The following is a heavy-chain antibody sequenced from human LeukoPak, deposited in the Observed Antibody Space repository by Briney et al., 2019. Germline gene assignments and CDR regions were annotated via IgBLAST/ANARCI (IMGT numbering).Heavy chain of an antibody. CDR2: IESGGST. Sequence: GGSLRLSCAASGFTFSSYSMNWVHQAPGKGLEWVSVIESGGSTYYADSVKGRFTVSRDNFQNTLYLQMNSLRAEDTAVYYCARVGSYYDMDVWGQGTTVTVSS. V-gene: IGHV3-53*01. J-gene: IGHJ6*02. CDR3: ARVGSYYDMDV. D-gene: IGHD3-10*01. CDR1: GFTFSSYS.